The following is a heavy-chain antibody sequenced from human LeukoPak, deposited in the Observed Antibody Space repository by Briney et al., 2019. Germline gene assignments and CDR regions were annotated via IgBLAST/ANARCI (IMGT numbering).Heavy chain of an antibody. J-gene: IGHJ4*02. D-gene: IGHD6-13*01. CDR3: AGPSMGIRLVY. CDR2: VNLQGGT. Sequence: PSETLSLTCDVSGGSITQTNYWTWVRQPPGKGLEWIGEVNLQGGTNYNPSLLRRVAISVDTSKNQFSLILSSVTAADTAVYYCAGPSMGIRLVYWGQGALVTISS. V-gene: IGHV4-4*02. CDR1: GGSITQTNY.